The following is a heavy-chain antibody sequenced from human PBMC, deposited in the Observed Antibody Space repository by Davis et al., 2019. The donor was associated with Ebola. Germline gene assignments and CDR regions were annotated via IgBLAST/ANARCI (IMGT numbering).Heavy chain of an antibody. V-gene: IGHV3-23*01. J-gene: IGHJ6*02. CDR2: ISGSAANT. CDR1: GFTFDEYA. Sequence: GESLKISCAASGFTFDEYAMSWVRQAPGKGLEWVSGISGSAANTYHADSVKGRFTISRDNSRNTLYLQMNSLRAEDTAIYYCAKDHFVVPKGEVDVWGQGTTVTVSS. CDR3: AKDHFVVPKGEVDV. D-gene: IGHD3-16*01.